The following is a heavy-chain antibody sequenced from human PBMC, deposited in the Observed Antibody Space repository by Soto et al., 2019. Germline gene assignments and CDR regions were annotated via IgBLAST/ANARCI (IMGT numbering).Heavy chain of an antibody. Sequence: SETLSLTCTVSVGSSSSSSYYWVWIRHPPGKGLEWIGSIYYSGSTYYNPSLKSRVTISVDTSKNQFSLKLSSVTAADTAVYYCARRYYYYGMDVWGQGTTVTVSS. CDR3: ARRYYYYGMDV. CDR2: IYYSGST. V-gene: IGHV4-39*01. J-gene: IGHJ6*02. CDR1: VGSSSSSSYY.